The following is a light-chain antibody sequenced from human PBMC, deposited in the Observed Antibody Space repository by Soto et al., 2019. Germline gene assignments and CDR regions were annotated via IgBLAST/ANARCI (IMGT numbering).Light chain of an antibody. J-gene: IGLJ3*02. CDR2: KTG. CDR1: SSNIGLNY. Sequence: QSVPTQPPSASGTPGQRVNISCSGGSSNIGLNYVYWYQQLPGTAPKLLIYKTGERPSGVPDRFSGSKSGTSASLAISGLRSEDEAEYYCSVWDNSLSCRVFGEGTKVTVL. V-gene: IGLV1-47*01. CDR3: SVWDNSLSCRV.